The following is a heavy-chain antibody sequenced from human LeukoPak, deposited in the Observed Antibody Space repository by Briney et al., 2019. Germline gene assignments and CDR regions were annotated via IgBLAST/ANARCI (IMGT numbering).Heavy chain of an antibody. Sequence: GGSLRLSCAASGFSFKNYGMHWVRQAPGKGLEWVAFWHDGSNKYYADYVKDRFTISRDNFKGTLDLQLNSLRVEDTAVYYCAKGGYSSLMDVWGKGTTVTVSS. CDR1: GFSFKNYG. V-gene: IGHV3-30*02. D-gene: IGHD5-24*01. J-gene: IGHJ6*03. CDR3: AKGGYSSLMDV. CDR2: WHDGSNK.